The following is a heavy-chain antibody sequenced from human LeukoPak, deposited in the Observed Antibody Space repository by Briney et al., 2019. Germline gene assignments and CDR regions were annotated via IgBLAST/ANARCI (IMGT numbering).Heavy chain of an antibody. CDR3: ARDLGGSYYIDY. V-gene: IGHV4-59*01. D-gene: IGHD1-26*01. CDR2: IYYSGST. CDR1: GGSISSYY. Sequence: SETLSLTCTVSGGSISSYYWSWIRQPPGKGLEWFGYIYYSGSTNYNPSLKSRVTISVDTSKTQFSLKLSSVTAADTAVYYCARDLGGSYYIDYWGQGTLVTVSS. J-gene: IGHJ4*02.